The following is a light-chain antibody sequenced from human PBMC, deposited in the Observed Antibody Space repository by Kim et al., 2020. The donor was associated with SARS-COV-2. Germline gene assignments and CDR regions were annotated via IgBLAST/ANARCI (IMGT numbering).Light chain of an antibody. V-gene: IGLV2-14*03. CDR3: SSTSNRLDCV. CDR1: SGDIGNSNT. J-gene: IGLJ1*01. CDR2: DVS. Sequence: QSALTQPASLSGSPGQSITISCSGTSGDIGNSNTVSWYQQHSDKAPRLIIYDVSYRPSGVSTLFSGSKSGNLASLTISGLQSADEAEYFGSSTSNRLDCVFGTGTKVTVL.